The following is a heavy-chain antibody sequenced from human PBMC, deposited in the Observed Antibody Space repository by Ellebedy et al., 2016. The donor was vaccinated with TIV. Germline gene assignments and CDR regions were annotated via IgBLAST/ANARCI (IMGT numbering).Heavy chain of an antibody. CDR2: IPYNGNNI. CDR1: GFSFSDYG. CDR3: AKSAGNMVTPFGS. V-gene: IGHV3-30*18. D-gene: IGHD2-21*02. Sequence: PGGSLRLSCAASGFSFSDYGMHWVRQAPGKGLEWVAVIPYNGNNIYYADSVKGRFTISRDNSRDTLYLQMNTLRIEDTALYYCAKSAGNMVTPFGSWGQGTLVTVSS. J-gene: IGHJ4*02.